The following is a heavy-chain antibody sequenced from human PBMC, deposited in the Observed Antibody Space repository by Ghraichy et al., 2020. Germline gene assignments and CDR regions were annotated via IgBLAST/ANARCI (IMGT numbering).Heavy chain of an antibody. V-gene: IGHV1-3*01. D-gene: IGHD3-3*01. CDR2: INAGNGNT. J-gene: IGHJ4*02. CDR1: GYTFTIYA. Sequence: ASVKVSCKASGYTFTIYALHWVRHAPLQRLEWMGWINAGNGNTKYSQKFQGRVTITRDTSASTAYMELSSLRSEDTAVYYCARDRSPGPDDFWSGYMGYWGQGTLVTVSS. CDR3: ARDRSPGPDDFWSGYMGY.